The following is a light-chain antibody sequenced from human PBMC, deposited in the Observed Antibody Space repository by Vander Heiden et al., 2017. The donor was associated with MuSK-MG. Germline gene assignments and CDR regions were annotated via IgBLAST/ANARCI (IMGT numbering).Light chain of an antibody. Sequence: IQMTQSPSSLSASVGDRVTITCRASQSISNYLSWYQQKPGKAPNLLIYAASNLESGVASRFSGSGSGTDFTLTISSLQPEDIGTYYCQQYDNIPRTFGQGTKVEI. V-gene: IGKV1-39*01. CDR1: QSISNY. J-gene: IGKJ1*01. CDR2: AAS. CDR3: QQYDNIPRT.